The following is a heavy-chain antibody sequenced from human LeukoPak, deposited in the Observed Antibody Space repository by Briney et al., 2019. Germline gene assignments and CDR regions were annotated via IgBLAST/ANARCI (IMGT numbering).Heavy chain of an antibody. Sequence: ASVKVSCKASGYTFTSYDINWVRQATGQGLEWMGWMNPNSGNTGYAQKFQGRVTITADESTSTAYMELSSLRSEDTAVYYCARSRRYCSSTSCQYYFDYWGQGTLVTVSS. CDR2: MNPNSGNT. J-gene: IGHJ4*02. CDR3: ARSRRYCSSTSCQYYFDY. V-gene: IGHV1-8*01. CDR1: GYTFTSYD. D-gene: IGHD2-2*01.